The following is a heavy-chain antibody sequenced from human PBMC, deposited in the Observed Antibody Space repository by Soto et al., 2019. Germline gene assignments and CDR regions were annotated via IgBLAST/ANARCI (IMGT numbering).Heavy chain of an antibody. V-gene: IGHV4-34*01. J-gene: IGHJ6*02. CDR2: INHSGST. CDR1: GGSFSGYY. Sequence: PSETLSLTCAVYGGSFSGYYWSWIRQPPGKGLEWIGEINHSGSTNYNPSLKSRVTISVDTSKNQFSLKLSSVTAADTAVYYCARLRRLVRGYYYYGMGVWGQGTTVTVSS. CDR3: ARLRRLVRGYYYYGMGV. D-gene: IGHD6-19*01.